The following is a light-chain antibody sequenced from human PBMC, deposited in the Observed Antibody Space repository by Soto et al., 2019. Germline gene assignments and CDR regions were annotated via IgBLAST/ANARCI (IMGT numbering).Light chain of an antibody. V-gene: IGKV2-28*01. CDR3: MQARQTPYT. CDR2: LGS. J-gene: IGKJ2*01. Sequence: EIVMTQSPPSLTVTPGEPASISCRSSQRLLHSNGNTFLDWYLQKPGQSPQLLIYLGSNRASGVPDRVSGSEAGTDFTLKISRVEAEDVGVYYCMQARQTPYTFGQGTELEIK. CDR1: QRLLHSNGNTF.